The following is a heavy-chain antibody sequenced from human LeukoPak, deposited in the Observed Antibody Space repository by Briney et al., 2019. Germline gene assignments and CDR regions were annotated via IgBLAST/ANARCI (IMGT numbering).Heavy chain of an antibody. V-gene: IGHV3-21*01. CDR2: ISSSSSYI. Sequence: PGGSLRLSCAASGFTFSSYAMNWVRQAPGKGLEWVSCISSSSSYIYYADSVKGRFTISRDNAKNSLYLQMNTLRAEDTAVYYCARRRLVRDNYYGMDVWGQGTTVTVSS. J-gene: IGHJ6*02. CDR1: GFTFSSYA. D-gene: IGHD6-6*01. CDR3: ARRRLVRDNYYGMDV.